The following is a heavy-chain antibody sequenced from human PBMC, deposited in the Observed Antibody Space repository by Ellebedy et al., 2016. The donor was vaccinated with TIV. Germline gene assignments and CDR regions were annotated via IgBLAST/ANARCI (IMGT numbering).Heavy chain of an antibody. J-gene: IGHJ4*02. V-gene: IGHV4-59*11. Sequence: SETLSLTXIVSGASISSHYWSWIRQPPGRGLEWIGWIYYTGSNKHNPSLKSRVTISEDTSKNQFSLKLTSVTAADTAVYYCARQTSRWGKIGYWGQGTLVTVSS. CDR2: IYYTGSN. CDR1: GASISSHY. D-gene: IGHD2-2*01. CDR3: ARQTSRWGKIGY.